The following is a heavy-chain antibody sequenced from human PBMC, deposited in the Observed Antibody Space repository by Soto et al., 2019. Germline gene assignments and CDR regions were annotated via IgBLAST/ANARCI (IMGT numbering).Heavy chain of an antibody. CDR2: IIPIFGTA. Sequence: ASVKVSCKASGVTYSNSAITWVRQAPGQGLEWMGGIIPIFGTANYAQKFQGRVTITADESTSTAYMELSSLRSEDTAVYYCASSGVTMIVVVRPHDAFDIWGQGTMVTV. CDR1: GVTYSNSA. J-gene: IGHJ3*02. CDR3: ASSGVTMIVVVRPHDAFDI. D-gene: IGHD3-22*01. V-gene: IGHV1-69*13.